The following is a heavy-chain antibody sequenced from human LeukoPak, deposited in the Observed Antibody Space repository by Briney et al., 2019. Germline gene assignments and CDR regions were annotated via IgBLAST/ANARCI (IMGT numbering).Heavy chain of an antibody. CDR1: GVTFSRYA. CDR2: ISATGRRT. V-gene: IGHV3-23*01. CDR3: AINLRGGYNYGHGDY. D-gene: IGHD5-18*01. Sequence: PGGSLRLSCVASGVTFSRYAINWVRQAPGKGLEWVSAISATGRRTDYAGSVKGRFSISRDNSKNTLYLQMHSLRAEDTAVYYCAINLRGGYNYGHGDYWGQGPLVTVSS. J-gene: IGHJ4*02.